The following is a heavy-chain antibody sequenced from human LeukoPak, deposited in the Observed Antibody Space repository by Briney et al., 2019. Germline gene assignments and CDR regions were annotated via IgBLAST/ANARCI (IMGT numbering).Heavy chain of an antibody. CDR3: AKVLGSSSWYADY. V-gene: IGHV3-23*01. D-gene: IGHD6-13*01. J-gene: IGHJ4*02. Sequence: PGGSLRLSCAASGFTFSSYAMSWVRQAPGKGLEWVSAISGSDGSTYYADSVKGRFTISRDNSKNTLYLQMNSLRAEDTAVYYCAKVLGSSSWYADYWGQGTLVTVSS. CDR2: ISGSDGST. CDR1: GFTFSSYA.